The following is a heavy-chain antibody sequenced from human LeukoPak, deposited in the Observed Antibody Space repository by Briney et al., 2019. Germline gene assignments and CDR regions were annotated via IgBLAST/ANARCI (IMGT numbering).Heavy chain of an antibody. V-gene: IGHV3-73*01. J-gene: IGHJ4*02. Sequence: HTGGSLRLSCAASGFTFSGSALHWVRQASGKGLEWVGRIRSTAHGYATAYAASVKGRFTISRDDSKNTAYLQMASLKTEDTAVYYCAKDRSRHRIVVVPVARSGTFDYWGQGTLVTVSS. CDR2: IRSTAHGYAT. D-gene: IGHD2-2*01. CDR1: GFTFSGSA. CDR3: AKDRSRHRIVVVPVARSGTFDY.